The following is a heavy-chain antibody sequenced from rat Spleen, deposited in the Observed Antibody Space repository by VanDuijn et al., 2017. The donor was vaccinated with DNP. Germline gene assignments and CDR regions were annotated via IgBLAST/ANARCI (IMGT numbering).Heavy chain of an antibody. CDR1: GFTFSNYD. V-gene: IGHV5-25*01. J-gene: IGHJ3*01. D-gene: IGHD1-7*01. Sequence: EVQLVESGGGLVQPGRSLKLSCAASGFTFSNYDMAWVRQAPTKGLEWVASISTSGGSTYYRDSVKGRFTVSRDNAKSTLYLQMDSLRSEDTATYYCARHEATTGNPYFDYWGQGTLVTVSS. CDR2: ISTSGGST. CDR3: ARHEATTGNPYFDY.